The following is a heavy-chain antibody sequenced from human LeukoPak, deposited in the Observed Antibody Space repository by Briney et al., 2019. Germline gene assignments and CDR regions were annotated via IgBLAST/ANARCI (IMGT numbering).Heavy chain of an antibody. CDR2: IYYTGST. CDR1: GASISDYY. CDR3: AGAYGDTYYDF. D-gene: IGHD4/OR15-4a*01. J-gene: IGHJ4*02. V-gene: IGHV4-59*01. Sequence: SETLSLTCTVSGASISDYYCMWIRQPPGKGLEWIGYIYYTGSTNSNPSLKSRVVMSVDMSKNQFSLSLTSVSAADSALYYCAGAYGDTYYDFWGQGTLVSVSS.